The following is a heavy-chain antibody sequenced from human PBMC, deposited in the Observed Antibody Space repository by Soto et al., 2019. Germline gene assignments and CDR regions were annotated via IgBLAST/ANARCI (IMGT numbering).Heavy chain of an antibody. CDR1: GYTFNTYW. Sequence: PGESLKISCQGSGYTFNTYWIGWVRQMPGKGLEWMGIIYPSDSDATYSPSFKGQVTISADTSISTAYLQWTSLKASDTAVYYCARSQYSSSWYFIPFDYWGQGTLVTVSS. V-gene: IGHV5-51*01. D-gene: IGHD6-13*01. CDR3: ARSQYSSSWYFIPFDY. CDR2: IYPSDSDA. J-gene: IGHJ4*02.